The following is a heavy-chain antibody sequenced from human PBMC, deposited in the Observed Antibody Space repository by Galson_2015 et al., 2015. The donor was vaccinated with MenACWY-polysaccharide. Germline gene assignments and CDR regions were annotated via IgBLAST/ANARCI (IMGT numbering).Heavy chain of an antibody. D-gene: IGHD6-19*01. J-gene: IGHJ4*02. CDR2: INPNSGVT. Sequence: SVKVSCKASGCTFTGSYIHWVRQAPGQGLEWMGWINPNSGVTFSTQNFQGRVTMTRDTSISTAYMELSRLTSDDTAVYYCARADGSGYDYWGQGTLVTVSS. V-gene: IGHV1-2*02. CDR3: ARADGSGYDY. CDR1: GCTFTGSY.